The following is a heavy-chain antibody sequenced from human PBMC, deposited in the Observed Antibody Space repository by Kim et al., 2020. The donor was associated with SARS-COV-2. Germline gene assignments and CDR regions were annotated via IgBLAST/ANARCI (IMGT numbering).Heavy chain of an antibody. J-gene: IGHJ2*01. V-gene: IGHV4-39*01. CDR2: T. CDR3: ARHLRNWYFDL. Sequence: TSYHPSLKGRVTISVDTSKTQFSLRLSSVTAADAAVYYCARHLRNWYFDLWGRGTLVTVSS.